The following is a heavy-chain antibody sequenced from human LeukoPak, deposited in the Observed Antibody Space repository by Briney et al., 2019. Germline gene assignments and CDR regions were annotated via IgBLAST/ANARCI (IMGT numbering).Heavy chain of an antibody. CDR1: GFTVSSNY. V-gene: IGHV3-66*01. Sequence: SGGSLRLSCAASGFTVSSNYMSWVRQAPGKGLEWVSVIYSGGSTYYADSVKGRFTISRDNSKNTLYLQMNSLRAEDTAVYYCARGGSFGLRYFDWSTVFWGQGTLATVSS. D-gene: IGHD3-9*01. CDR2: IYSGGST. CDR3: ARGGSFGLRYFDWSTVF. J-gene: IGHJ4*02.